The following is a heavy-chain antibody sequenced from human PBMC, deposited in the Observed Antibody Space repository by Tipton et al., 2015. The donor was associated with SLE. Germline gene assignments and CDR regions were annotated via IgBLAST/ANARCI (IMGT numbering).Heavy chain of an antibody. Sequence: GLVKPSETLSLSCSVSGDSMNSYQWNWIRQPAGKGLEWIGRIYVSGTTNYNPSLKSRVTMSVDMSKNQFSLRLSSVTAADTAVYYCVRAGINISWPSYTWLDPWGQGIMVTVSS. D-gene: IGHD6-13*01. J-gene: IGHJ5*02. CDR2: IYVSGTT. CDR1: GDSMNSYQ. V-gene: IGHV4-4*07. CDR3: VRAGINISWPSYTWLDP.